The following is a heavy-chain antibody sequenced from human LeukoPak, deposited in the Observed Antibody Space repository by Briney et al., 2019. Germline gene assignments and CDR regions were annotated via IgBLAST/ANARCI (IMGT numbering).Heavy chain of an antibody. Sequence: PGGSLRLSCAASGFTFDDYAMHWVRQAPGKGLEWVSGISWNSGSIGYADSVKGRFTISRDNAKNSLYLQMNSLRAEDMALYYCAKDRGTTGFDIWGQGTMVTVPS. J-gene: IGHJ3*02. CDR2: ISWNSGSI. CDR1: GFTFDDYA. CDR3: AKDRGTTGFDI. V-gene: IGHV3-9*03. D-gene: IGHD1-1*01.